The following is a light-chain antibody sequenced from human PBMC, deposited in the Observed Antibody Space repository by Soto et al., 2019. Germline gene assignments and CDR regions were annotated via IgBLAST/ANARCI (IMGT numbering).Light chain of an antibody. CDR2: VAS. J-gene: IGKJ3*01. CDR1: QRISTN. V-gene: IGKV1-39*01. Sequence: DIQLTQSPSSLSASVGDRVTITCRTSQRISTNLHWYQQKPGKAPNLLMYVASNLQNGVPSRFSGGGYGTSFTITISSLKPEDFENYYCHQSYGTSFTFGPGTRVDV. CDR3: HQSYGTSFT.